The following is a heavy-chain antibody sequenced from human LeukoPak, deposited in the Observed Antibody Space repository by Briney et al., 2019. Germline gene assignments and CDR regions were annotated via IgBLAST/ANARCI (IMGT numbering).Heavy chain of an antibody. CDR1: GFTFSSYW. D-gene: IGHD1-7*01. CDR3: ARASNRNSISFDY. CDR2: LNSDGSST. V-gene: IGHV3-74*01. J-gene: IGHJ4*02. Sequence: GGSLRLSCAASGFTFSSYWMHWVRQAPGKGLVWVSRLNSDGSSTSYADSVKGRFTISRDNAETTLHLQMNNLSAEDTAVYYCARASNRNSISFDYRGQGALVTVSS.